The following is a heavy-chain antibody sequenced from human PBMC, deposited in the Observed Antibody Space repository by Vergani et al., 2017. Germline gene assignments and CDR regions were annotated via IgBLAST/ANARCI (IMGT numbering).Heavy chain of an antibody. CDR2: ISGSGGST. D-gene: IGHD1-14*01. Sequence: VQLVESGGGLVQPGGSLRLSCTASGFTFSNYWMQWVRQAPGKGLMWVSRISGSGGSTYYAGSVKGRFTISRDSSKNTLYLQMNSLSAGDTAVYYCAKANTRKSAYNYPYSYHAMDVWGQGTTVTVSS. J-gene: IGHJ6*02. V-gene: IGHV3-23*04. CDR1: GFTFSNYW. CDR3: AKANTRKSAYNYPYSYHAMDV.